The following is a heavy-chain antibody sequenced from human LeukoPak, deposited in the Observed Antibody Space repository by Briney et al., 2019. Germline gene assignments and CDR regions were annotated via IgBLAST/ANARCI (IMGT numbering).Heavy chain of an antibody. V-gene: IGHV1-24*01. CDR1: GYTLTELS. D-gene: IGHD3-10*01. Sequence: ASVKVSCKVSGYTLTELSMHWVRQAPGKGLEWMGGFDPEDGETIYAQKFQGRVTMTEDTSTDTAYMELSSLRSEDTAVYYCATQWGYYGSGNNWFHPWGQGTLVTVSS. J-gene: IGHJ5*02. CDR2: FDPEDGET. CDR3: ATQWGYYGSGNNWFHP.